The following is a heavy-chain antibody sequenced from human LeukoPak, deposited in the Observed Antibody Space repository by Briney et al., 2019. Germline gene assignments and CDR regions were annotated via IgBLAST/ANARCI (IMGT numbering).Heavy chain of an antibody. J-gene: IGHJ4*02. CDR1: GYTFTGYY. CDR3: ARGTPRVVVVPAAMGGDYFDY. Sequence: ASVKVSCKASGYTFTGYYMHWVRQAPGQGLEWMGWINPNSGGTNYAQKFQGRVTMTRDTSISTAYMELSRLRSDDTAVYYCARGTPRVVVVPAAMGGDYFDYWGQGTLVTVSS. CDR2: INPNSGGT. V-gene: IGHV1-2*02. D-gene: IGHD2-2*01.